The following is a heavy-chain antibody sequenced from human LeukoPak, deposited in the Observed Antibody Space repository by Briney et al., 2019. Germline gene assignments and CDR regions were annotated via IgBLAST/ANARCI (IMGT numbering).Heavy chain of an antibody. D-gene: IGHD5-12*01. V-gene: IGHV3-48*04. Sequence: GGSLRLSCAASGFTFGSYSMNWVRQAPGKGLEWVSYISSSSSTIYYADSVKGRFTISRDNAKNSLYLQMNSLRAEDTAVYYCARARWSGYDPPPSQSGDYWGQGTLVTVSS. J-gene: IGHJ4*02. CDR2: ISSSSSTI. CDR3: ARARWSGYDPPPSQSGDY. CDR1: GFTFGSYS.